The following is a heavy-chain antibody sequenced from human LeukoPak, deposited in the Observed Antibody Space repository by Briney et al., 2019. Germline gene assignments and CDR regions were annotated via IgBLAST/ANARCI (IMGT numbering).Heavy chain of an antibody. Sequence: NPSETLSLTCTVSGGSISSYYWSWIRQPPGKGLEWIGYIYYSGSTNYNPSLKSRVTISADTSKNQFSLKLSSVTAADTAVYYCARGREEANLDYWGQGTLVTVSS. J-gene: IGHJ4*02. CDR2: IYYSGST. CDR1: GGSISSYY. CDR3: ARGREEANLDY. V-gene: IGHV4-59*01.